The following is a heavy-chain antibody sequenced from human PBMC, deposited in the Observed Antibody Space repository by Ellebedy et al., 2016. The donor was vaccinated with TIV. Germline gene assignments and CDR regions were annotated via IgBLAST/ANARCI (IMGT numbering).Heavy chain of an antibody. CDR3: SRGGGCGGGTCYYPDF. D-gene: IGHD2-15*01. CDR1: GFTFSTYS. V-gene: IGHV3-21*01. Sequence: GESLKISCAASGFTFSTYSLNWVRQAPGKRLEWVSSISTITNYADAVRGRFTISRDNAKNSLYLQMNSLRAEDTAVYYCSRGGGCGGGTCYYPDFWGQGTLVTVSS. CDR2: ISTITNY. J-gene: IGHJ4*02.